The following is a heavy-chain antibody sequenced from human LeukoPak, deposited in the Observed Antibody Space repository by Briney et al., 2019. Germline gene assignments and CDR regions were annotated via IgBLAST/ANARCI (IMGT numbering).Heavy chain of an antibody. V-gene: IGHV3-7*02. CDR1: GFTFSNFW. CDR2: IKQDGSEK. J-gene: IGHJ4*02. Sequence: AGSLSLSCTAAGFTFSNFWRNWDRQAPGKGLEGVASIKQDGSEKSYVDSVKGRFTIARANAKNSLYLQMNSLKAEDTAVFYCATPPRGYTSYWGQGTLVTVSS. D-gene: IGHD5-18*01. CDR3: ATPPRGYTSY.